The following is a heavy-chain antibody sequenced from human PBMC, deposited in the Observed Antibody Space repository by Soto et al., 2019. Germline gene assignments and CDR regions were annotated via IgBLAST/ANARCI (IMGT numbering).Heavy chain of an antibody. J-gene: IGHJ4*02. V-gene: IGHV5-51*01. CDR3: ARGSEPGGTYRQRFEY. D-gene: IGHD3-16*02. Sequence: GESLKISCKGSGYTFNNYWIGWVRQMPGKGLEWMGIIYPGDSDTRYSPSFQGQVTISVDRSITTAYLQWSSLKASDTAMYYCARGSEPGGTYRQRFEYWGQGFLVTVSS. CDR2: IYPGDSDT. CDR1: GYTFNNYW.